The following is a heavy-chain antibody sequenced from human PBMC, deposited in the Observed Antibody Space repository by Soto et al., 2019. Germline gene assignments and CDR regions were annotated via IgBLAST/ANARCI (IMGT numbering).Heavy chain of an antibody. J-gene: IGHJ5*02. Sequence: SETLSLTCAVSGGSIISADSYWFWIRKHPGKGLEWIGYIAYSGNTHYNPSLKSRVTVSVDTSRNQFFLTLRSVTAADSAVYHCGRESGETWDYEASWGQGTPVTVSS. CDR3: GRESGETWDYEAS. CDR2: IAYSGNT. V-gene: IGHV4-61*08. CDR1: GGSIISADSY. D-gene: IGHD1-7*01.